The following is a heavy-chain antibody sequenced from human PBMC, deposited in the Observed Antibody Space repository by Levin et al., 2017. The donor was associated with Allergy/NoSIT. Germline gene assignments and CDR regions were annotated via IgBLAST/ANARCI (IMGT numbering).Heavy chain of an antibody. J-gene: IGHJ4*02. D-gene: IGHD2-2*01. CDR1: GFTFSNYY. Sequence: PGGSLRLSCAASGFTFSNYYMHWVRQAPGKGLEWVSRVYSDGTITDYADSVKGRFTISRDNARNTLYLQMNSLRAEDTAVYYCERGGCRSTSCLDNWGQGILVTVSS. CDR3: ERGGCRSTSCLDN. CDR2: VYSDGTIT. V-gene: IGHV3-74*01.